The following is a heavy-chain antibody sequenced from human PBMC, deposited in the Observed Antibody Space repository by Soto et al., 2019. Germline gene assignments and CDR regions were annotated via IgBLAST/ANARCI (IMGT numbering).Heavy chain of an antibody. CDR1: GGSISSSSYY. J-gene: IGHJ6*02. CDR2: IYYSGST. D-gene: IGHD4-4*01. V-gene: IGHV4-39*01. CDR3: AGTTVTTYFYYYYGMDV. Sequence: SLTLSLTCTVSGGSISSSSYYWGWIRQPPGKGLEWIGSIYYSGSTYYNPSLKSRVTISVDTSKNQFSLKLSSVTAADTAVYYCAGTTVTTYFYYYYGMDVWCQGTTVT.